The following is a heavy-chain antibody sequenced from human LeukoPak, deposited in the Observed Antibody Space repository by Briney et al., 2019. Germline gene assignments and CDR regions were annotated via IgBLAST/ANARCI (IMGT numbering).Heavy chain of an antibody. Sequence: GSVRVSCKASGYTFTGYFMHWVRQAPGQGVDWMGWINPNTGGTKYAQKFQGRVTMTRHTSIGTAYMELSTVTSDDTAVYFCARVHATGYFSLDLGYWGQGTLVTVSS. CDR1: GYTFTGYF. J-gene: IGHJ4*02. D-gene: IGHD3-9*01. V-gene: IGHV1-2*02. CDR2: INPNTGGT. CDR3: ARVHATGYFSLDLGY.